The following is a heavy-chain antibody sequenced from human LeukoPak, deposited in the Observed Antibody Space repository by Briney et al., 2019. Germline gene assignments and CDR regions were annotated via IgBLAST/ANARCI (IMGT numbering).Heavy chain of an antibody. CDR1: GGPFSIYC. J-gene: IGHJ4*02. V-gene: IGHV4-34*01. CDR3: ATMGSGSYFNY. CDR2: ISQSGST. D-gene: IGHD1-26*01. Sequence: SETLSLTCGVYGGPFSIYCWNWIRQSPGEGLEWIGEISQSGSTKYNPSLKSRVTISVDTSKNQFSLKLSSVTAADTAVYYCATMGSGSYFNYWGQGSLVTVSS.